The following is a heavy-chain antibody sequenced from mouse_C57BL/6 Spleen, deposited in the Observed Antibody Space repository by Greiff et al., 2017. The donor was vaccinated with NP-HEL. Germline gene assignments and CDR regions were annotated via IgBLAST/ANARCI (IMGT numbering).Heavy chain of an antibody. CDR2: ISGGGGNT. CDR3: ARLGDYRESYFDY. V-gene: IGHV5-9*01. J-gene: IGHJ2*01. D-gene: IGHD2-14*01. Sequence: EVQGVESGGGLVKPGGSLKLSCAASGFTFSSYTMSWVRQTPEKRLEWVATISGGGGNTYYPDSVKGRFTISRDNAKNTLYLQMSSLRSEDTALYYCARLGDYRESYFDYWGQGTTLTVSS. CDR1: GFTFSSYT.